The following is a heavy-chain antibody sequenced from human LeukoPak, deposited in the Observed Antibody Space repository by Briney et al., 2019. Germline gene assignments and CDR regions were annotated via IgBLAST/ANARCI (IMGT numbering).Heavy chain of an antibody. CDR1: GGSISSYY. Sequence: SETLSLTCTVSGGSISSYYWSWIRQPPGKGLEWIGYIYYSGSTNYNPSLKSRVTISVDTSKNQFSLKLSSVTAADTAVYYCARGYCSGGSCYWMDVWGQGTTVTVSS. CDR2: IYYSGST. V-gene: IGHV4-59*08. D-gene: IGHD2-15*01. J-gene: IGHJ6*02. CDR3: ARGYCSGGSCYWMDV.